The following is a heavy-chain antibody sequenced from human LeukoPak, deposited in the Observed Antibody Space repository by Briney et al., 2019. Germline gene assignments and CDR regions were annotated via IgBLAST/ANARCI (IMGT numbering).Heavy chain of an antibody. D-gene: IGHD6-13*01. CDR3: ASGLSSSCGY. J-gene: IGHJ4*02. CDR2: ISSSSSYI. CDR1: GFTFSSYS. V-gene: IGHV3-21*01. Sequence: PGGSLRLSCAASGFTFSSYSMNWVRQAPGEGLEWVSSISSSSSYIYYADSVKGRFTISRDNAKNSLYLQMNSLRAEDTAVYYCASGLSSSCGYWGQGTLVTVSS.